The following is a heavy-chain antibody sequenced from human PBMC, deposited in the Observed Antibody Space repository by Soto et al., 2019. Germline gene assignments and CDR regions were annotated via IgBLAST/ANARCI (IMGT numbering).Heavy chain of an antibody. J-gene: IGHJ4*02. D-gene: IGHD3-10*01. V-gene: IGHV4-59*01. CDR1: GGSISSYY. CDR2: IYYSGST. CDR3: VRDAGSLGY. Sequence: SETLSLTCTVSGGSISSYYWSWIRQPPGKGLEWIGYIYYSGSTNYNPSLKSRVTISVDTSKNQFSLKLSSVTAADTAVYYCVRDAGSLGYWGQGTLVTVSS.